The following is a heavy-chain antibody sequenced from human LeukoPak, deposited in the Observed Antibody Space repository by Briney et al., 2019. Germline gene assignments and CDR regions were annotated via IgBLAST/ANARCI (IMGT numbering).Heavy chain of an antibody. J-gene: IGHJ3*02. V-gene: IGHV1-69*13. D-gene: IGHD1-1*01. Sequence: SVKVSCKASGYTFISYYMHWVRQAPGQGLEWMGGIIPIFGTANYAQKFQGRVTITADESTSTAYMELSSLRSEDTAVYYCARGFGTTGTTWDDAFDIWGQGTMVTVSS. CDR1: GYTFISYY. CDR3: ARGFGTTGTTWDDAFDI. CDR2: IIPIFGTA.